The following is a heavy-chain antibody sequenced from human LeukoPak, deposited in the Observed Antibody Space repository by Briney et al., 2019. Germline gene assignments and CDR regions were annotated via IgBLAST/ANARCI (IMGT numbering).Heavy chain of an antibody. CDR1: AFSLSTSGVC. J-gene: IGHJ4*02. Sequence: SGPTLVNPTQTLTLACTLSAFSLSTSGVCVSWIRQPPGKALEWLARIDWDDDKFYSTSLRTRLTVSRDTSKNQVVLTMTNMDPVDTATYYCARTLSTSHIFDYWGQGVLVTVSS. V-gene: IGHV2-70*17. D-gene: IGHD3-3*02. CDR3: ARTLSTSHIFDY. CDR2: IDWDDDK.